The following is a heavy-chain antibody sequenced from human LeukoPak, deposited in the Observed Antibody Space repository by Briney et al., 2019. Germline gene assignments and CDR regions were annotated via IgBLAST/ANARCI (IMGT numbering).Heavy chain of an antibody. CDR1: GFTFNTYG. CDR2: IWYDGSNK. Sequence: PGGSLRLSCAASGFTFNTYGMHWVRQAPGKGLEWLALIWYDGSNKYYADSVKGRFTISRDNSKNTLYLQMNSLRAEDTAVYYCARGRWLGPSDYWGQGTLVTVSS. D-gene: IGHD6-19*01. V-gene: IGHV3-33*01. CDR3: ARGRWLGPSDY. J-gene: IGHJ4*02.